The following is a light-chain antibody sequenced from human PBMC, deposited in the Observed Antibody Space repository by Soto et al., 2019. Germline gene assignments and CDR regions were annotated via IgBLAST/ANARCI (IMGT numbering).Light chain of an antibody. CDR2: GAS. V-gene: IGKV3D-20*02. CDR1: QSVSSSN. CDR3: QQRSNWPWT. Sequence: EIVLTQSPGTLSLSPGERATLSCRASQSVSSSNLAWYQQKPGQPPRLLIYGASSRATGIPDRFSGSGSGTDFTLTISSLEPEDFALYYCQQRSNWPWTFGQGTKVDIK. J-gene: IGKJ1*01.